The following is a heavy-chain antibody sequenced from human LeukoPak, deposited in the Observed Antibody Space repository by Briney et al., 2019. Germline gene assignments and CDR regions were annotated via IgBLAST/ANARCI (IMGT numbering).Heavy chain of an antibody. CDR1: GFTFSSYE. CDR3: AKGHGWEASYYYYCMDV. J-gene: IGHJ6*03. D-gene: IGHD1-26*01. V-gene: IGHV3-30*02. Sequence: GGSLRLSCAASGFTFSSYEMNWVRQAPGKGLEWVAFTRYDGSNKYYADSVKGRFTISRDNSKNTLYLKMNSLRAEDTAVYYCAKGHGWEASYYYYCMDVWGKGTTVTISS. CDR2: TRYDGSNK.